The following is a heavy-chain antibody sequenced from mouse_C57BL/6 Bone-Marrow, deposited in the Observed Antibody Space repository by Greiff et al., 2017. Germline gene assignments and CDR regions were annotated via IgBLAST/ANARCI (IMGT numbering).Heavy chain of an antibody. J-gene: IGHJ2*01. Sequence: VQVVESGGGLVKPGGSLKLSCAASGFTFSDYGMHWVRQAPEKGLEWVAYISSGSSTISYADTVNGRFTISRDNAKNTLFLQMTSLRSEDTAMYYCATDYGSNYFDYWGQGTTLTVSS. CDR2: ISSGSSTI. V-gene: IGHV5-17*01. CDR3: ATDYGSNYFDY. CDR1: GFTFSDYG. D-gene: IGHD1-1*01.